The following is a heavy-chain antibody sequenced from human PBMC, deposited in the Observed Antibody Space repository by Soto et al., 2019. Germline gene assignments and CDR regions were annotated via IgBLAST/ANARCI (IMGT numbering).Heavy chain of an antibody. CDR1: GFTLSRYG. CDR3: ARGAEHQLLSRDYFYGMDV. J-gene: IGHJ6*02. D-gene: IGHD1-1*01. CDR2: ISFEGNTQ. V-gene: IGHV3-30*05. Sequence: QVQLVESGGGVVQPGRSLRLSCAASGFTLSRYGMYWVRQAPGKGLEWVAVISFEGNTQYYADSVKGRFTISRDNSKDTLSLQIHSLRPEDTAVYYCARGAEHQLLSRDYFYGMDVWGQGTTVSVSS.